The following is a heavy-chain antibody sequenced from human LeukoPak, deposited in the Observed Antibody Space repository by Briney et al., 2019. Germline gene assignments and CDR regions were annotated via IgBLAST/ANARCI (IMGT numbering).Heavy chain of an antibody. V-gene: IGHV3-7*03. D-gene: IGHD3-3*01. CDR2: IKQDGSEK. CDR3: ARTLRFFRFLDV. J-gene: IGHJ6*02. Sequence: GGSLRLSCVTSGFTFSSYWMTWVRQAPGKGLEWVANIKQDGSEKYYLNSVKGRFAISRDNAKNSLYLQMNSLRAEDTAVYYCARTLRFFRFLDVWGQGTTVTVSS. CDR1: GFTFSSYW.